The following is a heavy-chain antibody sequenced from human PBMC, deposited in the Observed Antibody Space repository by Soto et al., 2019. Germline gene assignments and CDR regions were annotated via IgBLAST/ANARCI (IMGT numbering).Heavy chain of an antibody. CDR3: AKDIGLGYCSSSSCYFDS. Sequence: GGSLRLSCTASGFTFDDYAMHWVRQGPGKGLEWVAGISWKSARIGYADSVRGRFTISRDNAKNSLYLQMNILRLEDTALYYCAKDIGLGYCSSSSCYFDSWGQGTLVTVSS. D-gene: IGHD2-2*01. CDR2: ISWKSARI. CDR1: GFTFDDYA. V-gene: IGHV3-9*01. J-gene: IGHJ4*02.